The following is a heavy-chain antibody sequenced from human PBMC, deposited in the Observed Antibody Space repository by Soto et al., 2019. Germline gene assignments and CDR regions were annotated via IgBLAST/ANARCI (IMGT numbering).Heavy chain of an antibody. V-gene: IGHV3-15*07. CDR3: TTVPYYYGSGSYYTEALFDY. D-gene: IGHD3-10*01. CDR2: IKSKADGGTT. Sequence: GGSLRLSCAASGFTFSNAWMNWVRQAPGKGLEWVGRIKSKADGGTTDYAAPVKGRFTISRDDSKNTLYLQMNSLKTEDTAVYYCTTVPYYYGSGSYYTEALFDYRGQGTLVTVSS. J-gene: IGHJ4*02. CDR1: GFTFSNAW.